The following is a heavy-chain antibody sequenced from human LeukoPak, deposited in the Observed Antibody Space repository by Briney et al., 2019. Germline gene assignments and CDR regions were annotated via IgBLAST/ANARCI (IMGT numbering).Heavy chain of an antibody. J-gene: IGHJ4*02. CDR3: ARDPHPDSWYVSIDY. CDR2: INPSGGST. CDR1: GYTFTSYY. V-gene: IGHV1-46*01. Sequence: GASVKVSCKASGYTFTSYYMHWVRQAPGQGLEWMGIINPSGGSTSYAQKFQGRVTMTRDTSTSTVYMELSSLRSEDTAVYYCARDPHPDSWYVSIDYWGQGTLVTVSS. D-gene: IGHD6-13*01.